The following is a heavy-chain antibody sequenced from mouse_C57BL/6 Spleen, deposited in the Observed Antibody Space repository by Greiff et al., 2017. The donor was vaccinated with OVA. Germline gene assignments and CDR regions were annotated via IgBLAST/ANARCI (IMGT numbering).Heavy chain of an antibody. CDR3: ARYHGSSYEGFAY. CDR2: ISNGGGST. D-gene: IGHD1-1*01. CDR1: GFTFSDYY. V-gene: IGHV5-12*01. J-gene: IGHJ3*01. Sequence: EVQVVESGGGLVQPGGSLKLSCAASGFTFSDYYMYWVRQTPEKRLEWVAYISNGGGSTYYPDTVKGRFTISRDNAKNTLYLQMSRLKSEDTAMYYCARYHGSSYEGFAYWGQGTLVTVSA.